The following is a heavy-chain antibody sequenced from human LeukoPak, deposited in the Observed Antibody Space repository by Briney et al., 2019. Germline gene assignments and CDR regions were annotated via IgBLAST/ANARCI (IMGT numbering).Heavy chain of an antibody. V-gene: IGHV3-13*01. CDR2: IGTAGDT. Sequence: GGSLRLSCAASGFTFSDYGMHWVRQATGKGLEWVSAIGTAGDTYYTGPVKGRFTISRENAKNSLYLQMNSLRAGDTTVYYCARVVKERVGGVYYFDYWGQGTLVTVSS. CDR1: GFTFSDYG. J-gene: IGHJ4*02. CDR3: ARVVKERVGGVYYFDY. D-gene: IGHD1-1*01.